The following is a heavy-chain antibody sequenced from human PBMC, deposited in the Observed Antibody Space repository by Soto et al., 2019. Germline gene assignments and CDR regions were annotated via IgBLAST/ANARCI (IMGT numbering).Heavy chain of an antibody. J-gene: IGHJ4*02. CDR2: ISYDGRDK. CDR3: VAGLTCGDY. V-gene: IGHV3-30*14. D-gene: IGHD1-26*01. CDR1: GFSFTAYA. Sequence: QVQLVESGGGVVQPGKSLRLSCAASGFSFTAYAMLWVRQAPGKGLEWVSIISYDGRDKYYADSVKGRFSISRDDFKSILYLQLNSRRPEDTAVYYCVAGLTCGDYWGQGTLVTVSS.